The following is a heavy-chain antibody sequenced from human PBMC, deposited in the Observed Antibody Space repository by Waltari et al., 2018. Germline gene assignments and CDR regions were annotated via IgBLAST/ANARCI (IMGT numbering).Heavy chain of an antibody. Sequence: QVQLVESGGGVVQPGRSLRVSCAASGFTFSSYGMHWVRQAQGKGLEWVEGRWYDGRNKNYANSGKGRFTNSRDNSKNTLYLQMNSLRAEDAAMYCCASRWFGEAHDAFDIWGQGTMVTVSS. CDR2: RWYDGRNK. CDR1: GFTFSSYG. J-gene: IGHJ3*02. V-gene: IGHV3-33*08. CDR3: ASRWFGEAHDAFDI. D-gene: IGHD3-10*01.